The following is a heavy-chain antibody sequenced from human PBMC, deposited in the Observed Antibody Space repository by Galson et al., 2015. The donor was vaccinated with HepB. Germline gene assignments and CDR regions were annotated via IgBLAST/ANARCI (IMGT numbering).Heavy chain of an antibody. CDR1: GGSISSSNW. CDR2: IYHSGST. V-gene: IGHV4-4*02. CDR3: ARDPIVGATGIGAFDI. D-gene: IGHD1-26*01. Sequence: LTCAVSGGSISSSNWWSWVRQPPGKGLEWIGEIYHSGSTNYNPSLKSRVTISVDKSKNQFSLKLSSVTAADTAVYYCARDPIVGATGIGAFDIWGQGTMVTVSS. J-gene: IGHJ3*02.